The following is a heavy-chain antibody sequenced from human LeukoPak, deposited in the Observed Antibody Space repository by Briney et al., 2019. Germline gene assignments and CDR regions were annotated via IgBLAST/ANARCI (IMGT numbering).Heavy chain of an antibody. CDR1: GYTFINYD. D-gene: IGHD5/OR15-5a*01. CDR2: MKPNSGKT. CDR3: ARGVYPDY. J-gene: IGHJ4*02. Sequence: ASVKVSCKASGYTFINYDIIWVRQATGQGLEWMGWMKPNSGKTGYAQGFQGRVAMTGDTSICTAYMELSSLRSEDTAVYCCARGVYPDYWGQGTLVTVSS. V-gene: IGHV1-8*01.